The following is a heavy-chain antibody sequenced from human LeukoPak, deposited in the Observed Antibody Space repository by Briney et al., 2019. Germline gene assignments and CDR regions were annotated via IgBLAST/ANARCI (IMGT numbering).Heavy chain of an antibody. D-gene: IGHD3-22*01. V-gene: IGHV3-64*01. Sequence: GGSLRLSCAASGFTFSSYAVHWVRQAPGKGLEYVSAISSNGGSTYYANSVKGRFTISRDNSKNTLYLQMGSLRAEDMAVYYCARGVDSSGYYYYYYGMDVWGQGTTVTVSS. CDR1: GFTFSSYA. J-gene: IGHJ6*02. CDR3: ARGVDSSGYYYYYYGMDV. CDR2: ISSNGGST.